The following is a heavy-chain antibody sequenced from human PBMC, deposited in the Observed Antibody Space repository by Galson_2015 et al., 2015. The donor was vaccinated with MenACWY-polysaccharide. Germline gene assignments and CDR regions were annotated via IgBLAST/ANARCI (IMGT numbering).Heavy chain of an antibody. CDR2: ISSSSSTI. CDR3: ARSEYYDSSGYITPYTADAFDI. V-gene: IGHV3-48*01. Sequence: SLRLSCAASGFTFSSYSMNWVRQAPGKRLEWVSYISSSSSTIYYADSVKGRFTISRDNAKNSLYLQMNSLRAEDTAVYYCARSEYYDSSGYITPYTADAFDIWGQGTMVTVSS. CDR1: GFTFSSYS. D-gene: IGHD3-22*01. J-gene: IGHJ3*02.